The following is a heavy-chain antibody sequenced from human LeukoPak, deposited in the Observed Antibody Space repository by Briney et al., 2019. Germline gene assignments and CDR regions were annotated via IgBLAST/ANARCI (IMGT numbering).Heavy chain of an antibody. CDR3: ARGPYITMIVVATAIGYFDY. J-gene: IGHJ4*02. CDR1: GFTFSSYE. D-gene: IGHD3-22*01. V-gene: IGHV3-48*03. Sequence: GGSLRLSCAASGFTFSSYEMNWVRQAPGKGLEWVSYISSSGSTIYYADSVKGRFTISRDNAKNSLYLQMNSLRAEDTAVYYCARGPYITMIVVATAIGYFDYWGQGTLVTVSS. CDR2: ISSSGSTI.